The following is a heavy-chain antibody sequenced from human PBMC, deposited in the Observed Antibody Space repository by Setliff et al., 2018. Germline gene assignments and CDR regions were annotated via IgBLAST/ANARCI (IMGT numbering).Heavy chain of an antibody. J-gene: IGHJ3*02. CDR2: IYYSGST. V-gene: IGHV4-39*01. CDR3: ARSVVVIAYDAFDI. CDR1: GGSISSSSYY. D-gene: IGHD2-21*01. Sequence: KTSETLSLTCTVSGGSISSSSYYWGWIRQPPGKGLEWIGSIYYSGSTYYNPSLKSRVTISVDTSKNLFSLKLSSVTAADTAVYYCARSVVVIAYDAFDIWGQGTMVTVSS.